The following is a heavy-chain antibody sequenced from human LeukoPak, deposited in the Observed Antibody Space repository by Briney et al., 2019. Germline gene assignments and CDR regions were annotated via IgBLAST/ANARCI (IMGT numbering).Heavy chain of an antibody. J-gene: IGHJ4*02. CDR3: ARLGGYYDSSGYYQDYFDY. V-gene: IGHV4-39*01. Sequence: SETLSLTCTVSGGSISSSSHYWGWIRQPPGKGLEWLGSIYYSGSTYYNPSLKSRVTISVDTSKNQFSLKLSSVTAADTAVYYCARLGGYYDSSGYYQDYFDYWGQGTLVTVSS. CDR2: IYYSGST. CDR1: GGSISSSSHY. D-gene: IGHD3-22*01.